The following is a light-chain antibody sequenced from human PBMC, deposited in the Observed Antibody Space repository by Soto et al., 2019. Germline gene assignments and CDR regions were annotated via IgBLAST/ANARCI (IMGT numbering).Light chain of an antibody. CDR3: SSYTSSSIDYV. J-gene: IGLJ1*01. V-gene: IGLV2-14*01. CDR1: SSDVGGYNY. CDR2: EVS. Sequence: QSVLTQPASVSESPGQSITISCTGTSSDVGGYNYVSWYQQHPGKAPKLMNYEVSNRPSGVSNRFSGYKSGNTPSLTISGLKDEHEADYYWSSYTSSSIDYVFGTVKKLTVL.